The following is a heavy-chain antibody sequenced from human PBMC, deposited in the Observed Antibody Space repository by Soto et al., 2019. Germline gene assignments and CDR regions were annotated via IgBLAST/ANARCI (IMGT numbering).Heavy chain of an antibody. CDR2: IYPGDSET. CDR3: ARHLGVTVAGTRWYFDL. J-gene: IGHJ2*01. V-gene: IGHV5-51*01. D-gene: IGHD6-19*01. Sequence: GESLKISCEASGYRFTTYWIGWVRQMPGKGLEWMGIIYPGDSETRCNPSFQGHVTISADKSNNTAYLQWSSLKASDTATYYCARHLGVTVAGTRWYFDLWGRGTLVTVSS. CDR1: GYRFTTYW.